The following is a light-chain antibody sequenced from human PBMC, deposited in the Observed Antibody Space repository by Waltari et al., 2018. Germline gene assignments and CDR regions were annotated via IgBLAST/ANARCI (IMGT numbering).Light chain of an antibody. Sequence: DIQMTQSPSSLSASVGDRITITCRASESIGKYLNWYQQRPGKAPHLLIYAASNLQSGAPSRFSGSGHGTAFTLTISSLRPEDSATYYCQQSYTAPYTFGQG. J-gene: IGKJ2*01. CDR1: ESIGKY. CDR3: QQSYTAPYT. CDR2: AAS. V-gene: IGKV1-39*01.